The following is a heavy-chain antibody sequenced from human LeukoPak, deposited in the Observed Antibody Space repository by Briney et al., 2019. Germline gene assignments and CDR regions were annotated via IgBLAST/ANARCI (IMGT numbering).Heavy chain of an antibody. CDR2: IYYSGST. Sequence: SETLSLTCTVSGGSISSSSYYWGWISQPPGKGLEWIGSIYYSGSTYYNPSLKSRVTISVDTSKNQFYLKLSSVTAADTAVYYCARHVLWFGELSHLDYWGQGTLVTVSS. CDR3: ARHVLWFGELSHLDY. V-gene: IGHV4-39*01. CDR1: GGSISSSSYY. J-gene: IGHJ4*02. D-gene: IGHD3-10*01.